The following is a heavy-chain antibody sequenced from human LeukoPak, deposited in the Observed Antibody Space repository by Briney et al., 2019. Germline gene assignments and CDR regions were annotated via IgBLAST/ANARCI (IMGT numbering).Heavy chain of an antibody. Sequence: SQTLSLTCSVSGDSISSGDYYWSWIRQPPGKGLEWIGYIHYSGSTYYRPSLKSRVTISVDTSKNQFSLKLSSVTAADTAVYYCASHPFVGSGGMDVWGQGTTVTVSS. D-gene: IGHD2-21*01. CDR2: IHYSGST. V-gene: IGHV4-30-4*08. J-gene: IGHJ6*02. CDR1: GDSISSGDYY. CDR3: ASHPFVGSGGMDV.